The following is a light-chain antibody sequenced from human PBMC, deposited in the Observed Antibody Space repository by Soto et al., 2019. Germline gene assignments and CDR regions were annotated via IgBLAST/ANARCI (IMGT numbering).Light chain of an antibody. CDR1: QSLSSY. Sequence: DIQMTQAPSSLSASVGDRVTITCRTSQSLSSYLNWYQQKPGKAPQLLIYAASSLHSGVPSRFSGSGSGTAFTRTLSSLQPADFATYYCRGSYSTPYTFGQGNKLEIK. J-gene: IGKJ2*01. CDR2: AAS. V-gene: IGKV1-39*01. CDR3: RGSYSTPYT.